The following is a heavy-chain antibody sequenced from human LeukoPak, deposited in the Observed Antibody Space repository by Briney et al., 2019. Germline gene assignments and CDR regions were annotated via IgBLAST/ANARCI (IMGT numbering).Heavy chain of an antibody. CDR2: INHSGST. D-gene: IGHD5-12*01. Sequence: SETLSLTCAVYGGSFSGYYWSWIRQPPGKGLEWIGEINHSGSTNYNPSLKSRVTISVDTSKNQFSLKLSSVTAADTAVYYCARGPNSGYENPKFDYWGQGTLVTVSS. CDR1: GGSFSGYY. J-gene: IGHJ4*02. CDR3: ARGPNSGYENPKFDY. V-gene: IGHV4-34*01.